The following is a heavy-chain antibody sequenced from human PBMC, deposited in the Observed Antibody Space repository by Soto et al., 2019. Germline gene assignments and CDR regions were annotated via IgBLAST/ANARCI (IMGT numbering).Heavy chain of an antibody. CDR1: GFTFRSFD. V-gene: IGHV3-30*18. CDR2: ISNDAKND. J-gene: IGHJ4*02. D-gene: IGHD3-3*01. Sequence: HVQLVESGGGVVQPGRSLRLSCAASGFTFRSFDMHWVRQAPGMGLEWVASISNDAKNDYYTDSVRGRFTISRDNSRDALYLEMSSLRVEDTARYYCAKDYDDTGFAHWGQGILVTVSA. CDR3: AKDYDDTGFAH.